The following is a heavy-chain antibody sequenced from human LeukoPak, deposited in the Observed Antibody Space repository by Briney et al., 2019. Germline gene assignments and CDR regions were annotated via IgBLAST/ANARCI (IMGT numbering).Heavy chain of an antibody. CDR1: GGSVSSSSYY. CDR3: ARHSGHIYSGYDNYLDY. V-gene: IGHV4-39*01. Sequence: PSETLSLTCTVSGGSVSSSSYYWGWIRQPPGKGLEWIGSIYYSGSTYYNPSLKSRVTISVDTSKNQFSLNLSSVTAADTAVYYCARHSGHIYSGYDNYLDYWGQGTLVTVSS. CDR2: IYYSGST. D-gene: IGHD5-12*01. J-gene: IGHJ4*02.